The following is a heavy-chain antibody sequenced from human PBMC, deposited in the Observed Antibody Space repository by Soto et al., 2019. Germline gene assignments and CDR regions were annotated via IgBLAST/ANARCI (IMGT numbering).Heavy chain of an antibody. CDR3: AKSLGWDYYYALDV. D-gene: IGHD1-26*01. J-gene: IGHJ6*02. V-gene: IGHV3-23*01. CDR2: ISGSYDT. Sequence: HPGGSLRLSCAASGFTFSSFAMSWVRQAPGRGLEWVSTISGSYDTYYAGSVEGRFTISRDNSKSTLYLQMNSLRAEDTAIYSCAKSLGWDYYYALDVWGQGTTVTVSS. CDR1: GFTFSSFA.